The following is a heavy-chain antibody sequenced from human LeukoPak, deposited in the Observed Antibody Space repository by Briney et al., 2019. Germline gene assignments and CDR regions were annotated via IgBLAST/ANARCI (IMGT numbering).Heavy chain of an antibody. Sequence: SETLSLTCTVSGGSISSYYGSWIRQPPGKGLEWIGYIYYSGSTNYNPSPKSRVTISVDTSKNQFSLKLSSVTAADTAVYYCARGSGYYLDFDYWGQGTLVTVSS. CDR1: GGSISSYY. D-gene: IGHD3-22*01. CDR2: IYYSGST. J-gene: IGHJ4*02. V-gene: IGHV4-59*01. CDR3: ARGSGYYLDFDY.